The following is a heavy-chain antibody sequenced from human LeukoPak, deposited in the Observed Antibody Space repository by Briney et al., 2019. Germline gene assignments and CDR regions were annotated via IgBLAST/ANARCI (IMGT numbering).Heavy chain of an antibody. J-gene: IGHJ4*02. CDR3: TTDLGITMIRGVIVY. Sequence: PGGSLRLSCAASGFTFSSYSMNWVRQAPGKGLEWVSSISSSSSYIYYADSVKGRFTISRDNAKNSLYLQMNSLITEDTAVYYCTTDLGITMIRGVIVYWGQGTLVTVSS. CDR1: GFTFSSYS. D-gene: IGHD3-10*01. CDR2: ISSSSSYI. V-gene: IGHV3-21*03.